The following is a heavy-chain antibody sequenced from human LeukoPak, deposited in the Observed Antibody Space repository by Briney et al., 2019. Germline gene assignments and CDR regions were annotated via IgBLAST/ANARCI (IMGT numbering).Heavy chain of an antibody. J-gene: IGHJ3*02. Sequence: PGGSLRLSCAASGFTFSSHWMHWVRQDPGKGLVWVSRITSDGSSTGSADSVKGRFTISRDNAKNTLYLQMSSLRSEDTAVYYCARAYGSGTYGAFDIWGQGTKVTVSS. CDR2: ITSDGSST. CDR3: ARAYGSGTYGAFDI. V-gene: IGHV3-74*01. CDR1: GFTFSSHW. D-gene: IGHD3-10*01.